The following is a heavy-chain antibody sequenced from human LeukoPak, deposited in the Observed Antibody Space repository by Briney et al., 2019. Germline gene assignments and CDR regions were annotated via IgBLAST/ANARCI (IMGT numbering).Heavy chain of an antibody. V-gene: IGHV4-59*01. CDR2: IYYSGST. J-gene: IGHJ4*02. CDR3: ARVAGDDYVWGSYLRFDY. CDR1: GGSISSYY. D-gene: IGHD3-16*02. Sequence: SETLSLTCTVSGGSISSYYWSWIRQPPGKGLEWIGYIYYSGSTNYNPSLKSRVTISVDTSKNQFSLKLSSVTAADTAVYCCARVAGDDYVWGSYLRFDYWGQGTLVTVSS.